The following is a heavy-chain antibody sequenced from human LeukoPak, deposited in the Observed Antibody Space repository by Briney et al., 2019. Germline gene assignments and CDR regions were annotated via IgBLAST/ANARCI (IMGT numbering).Heavy chain of an antibody. D-gene: IGHD3-22*01. CDR1: GFTFSSYW. CDR3: AGGGFYYYDSSGYYGFDP. CDR2: IKQDGSEK. Sequence: GGSLRLSCAASGFTFSSYWMSWVRQAPGKGLEWVANIKQDGSEKYYVDSVKGRFTISRDNAKNSLYLQMNSLRAEDTAVYYCAGGGFYYYDSSGYYGFDPWGQGALVTVSS. J-gene: IGHJ5*02. V-gene: IGHV3-7*01.